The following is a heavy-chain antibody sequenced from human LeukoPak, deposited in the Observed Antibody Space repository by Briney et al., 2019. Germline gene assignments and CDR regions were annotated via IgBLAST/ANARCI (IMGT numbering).Heavy chain of an antibody. D-gene: IGHD3-10*01. J-gene: IGHJ4*02. Sequence: ASVKVSCKASGGTLSSYAISWVRQAPGQGLEWMGRIIPIFGTANYAQKFQGRVTITTDESTSTAYMELSSLRSEDTAVYYCASWATQNYGSGSYYMFYWGQGTLVTVSS. CDR2: IIPIFGTA. V-gene: IGHV1-69*05. CDR3: ASWATQNYGSGSYYMFY. CDR1: GGTLSSYA.